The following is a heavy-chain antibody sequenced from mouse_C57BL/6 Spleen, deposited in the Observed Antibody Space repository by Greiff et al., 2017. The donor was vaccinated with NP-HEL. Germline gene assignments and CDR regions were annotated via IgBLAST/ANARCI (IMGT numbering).Heavy chain of an antibody. CDR1: GFTFSDYG. D-gene: IGHD1-1*01. J-gene: IGHJ3*01. V-gene: IGHV5-17*01. CDR3: ARSYYYGSSPAY. CDR2: ISSGSSTI. Sequence: VQRVESGGGLVKPGGSLKLSCAASGFTFSDYGMHWVRQAPEKGLEWVAYISSGSSTIYYADTVKGRFTISRDNAKNTLFLQMTSLRSEDTAMYYCARSYYYGSSPAYWGQGTLVTVSA.